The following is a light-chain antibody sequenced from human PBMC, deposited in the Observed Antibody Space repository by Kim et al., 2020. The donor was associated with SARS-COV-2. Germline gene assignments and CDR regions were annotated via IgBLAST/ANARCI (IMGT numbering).Light chain of an antibody. J-gene: IGLJ2*01. CDR2: RDI. CDR3: QVWDRTTV. CDR1: NIENKN. Sequence: SVALGQTATITCGGDNIENKNVHWYQQKPGPAPVLVIYRDINRPSGIPERFSGSNSGNAATLTISRAQAGDEADYFCQVWDRTTVFGGGTQLTVL. V-gene: IGLV3-9*01.